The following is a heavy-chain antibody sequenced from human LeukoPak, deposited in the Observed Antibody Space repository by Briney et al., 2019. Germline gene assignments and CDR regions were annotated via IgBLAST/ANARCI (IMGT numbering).Heavy chain of an antibody. V-gene: IGHV4-39*07. CDR2: IYYSGST. CDR3: ASGTIAVAGTPYYFDY. D-gene: IGHD6-19*01. CDR1: GGSISSSSYY. Sequence: SETLSLTCTVSGGSISSSSYYWGWIRQPPGKGLEWIGSIYYSGSTYYNPSLKGRVTISVDTSKNQFSLKLSSVTAADTAVYYCASGTIAVAGTPYYFDYWGQGTLVTVSS. J-gene: IGHJ4*02.